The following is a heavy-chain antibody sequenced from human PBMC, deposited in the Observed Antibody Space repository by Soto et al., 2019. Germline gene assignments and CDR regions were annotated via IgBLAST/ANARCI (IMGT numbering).Heavy chain of an antibody. CDR3: XXXXXXXXXXAYFDY. CDR1: GFTFSSYG. J-gene: IGHJ4*02. CDR2: ISYDGSNK. Sequence: QVQLVESGGGVVQPGRSLRLSCAASGFTFSSYGMHWVRQAPGKGLEWVAVISYDGSNKYYADSVKGRFTISRDNSKXXXXXXXXXXXXXXXXXXXXXXXXXXXXXXAYFDYWGQGTRXT. V-gene: IGHV3-30*03.